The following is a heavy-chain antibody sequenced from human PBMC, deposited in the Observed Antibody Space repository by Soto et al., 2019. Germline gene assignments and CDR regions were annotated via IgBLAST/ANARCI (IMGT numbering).Heavy chain of an antibody. Sequence: SETLSLXCTVSGVSFSSFYWSWIRQPPGKGLEWIGYVYYSGTTNYNPSLKGRVSISVDTSKNQFSLKLTSVTAADTAVYYCATYDSGGKFDFWGLGTLVTVSS. J-gene: IGHJ4*02. CDR3: ATYDSGGKFDF. CDR2: VYYSGTT. CDR1: GVSFSSFY. V-gene: IGHV4-59*01. D-gene: IGHD3-22*01.